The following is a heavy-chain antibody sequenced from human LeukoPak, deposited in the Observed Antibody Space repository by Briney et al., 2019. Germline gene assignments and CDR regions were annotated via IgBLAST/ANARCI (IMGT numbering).Heavy chain of an antibody. J-gene: IGHJ2*01. D-gene: IGHD3-10*01. Sequence: KPSETLSLTCNVSGGSIGTYYWTWIRQPPGKGLEWIGYVYYSGYTSYNPSLKSRVTLSVDTSKNHFSLNLISVTAADTAVYFCAREVIREYFDLWGRGTLVTVSP. CDR2: VYYSGYT. V-gene: IGHV4-59*01. CDR3: AREVIREYFDL. CDR1: GGSIGTYY.